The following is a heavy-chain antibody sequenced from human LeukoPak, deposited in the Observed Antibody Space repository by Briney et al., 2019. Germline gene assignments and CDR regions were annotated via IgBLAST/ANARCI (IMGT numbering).Heavy chain of an antibody. D-gene: IGHD1-20*01. J-gene: IGHJ4*02. CDR1: GFTVSGTY. CDR3: ARALNWKEYYFDF. V-gene: IGHV3-66*01. CDR2: IYSGGST. Sequence: PGGSLRLSCEASGFTVSGTYMTWVRQAPGKGLEWVSVIYSGGSTYYAGSMKGRFIISRDNSKNTLYLHMNSLRAEDTAVYYCARALNWKEYYFDFWGQGALVTVSS.